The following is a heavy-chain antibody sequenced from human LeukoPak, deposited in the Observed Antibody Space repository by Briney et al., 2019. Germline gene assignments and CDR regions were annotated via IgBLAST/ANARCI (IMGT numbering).Heavy chain of an antibody. CDR1: GYTFTTLD. D-gene: IGHD1-1*01. Sequence: ASVKVSCKASGYTFTTLDINWVRQATGQGLEWMGWMNPNSGNTGYAQKFQGRVAMTRDTSINTAYLDLYSLRSEDTAVYYCARGYSPSVRTTGNDYWGQGTLVTVSS. CDR2: MNPNSGNT. V-gene: IGHV1-8*02. J-gene: IGHJ4*02. CDR3: ARGYSPSVRTTGNDY.